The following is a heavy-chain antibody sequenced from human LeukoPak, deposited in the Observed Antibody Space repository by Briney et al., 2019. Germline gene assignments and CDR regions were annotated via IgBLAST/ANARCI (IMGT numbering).Heavy chain of an antibody. CDR3: ARGPYYDFWGGYPLYYYMDV. J-gene: IGHJ6*03. CDR2: INPNSGGT. V-gene: IGHV1-2*02. Sequence: ASVKVSCKASGYTFTGYYMHWVRQAPGQGLEWMGWINPNSGGTNYAQKFQGRVTMTRDTSISTAYMELSRLRSDDTAVYYCARGPYYDFWGGYPLYYYMDVWGKGTTVTVSS. CDR1: GYTFTGYY. D-gene: IGHD3-3*01.